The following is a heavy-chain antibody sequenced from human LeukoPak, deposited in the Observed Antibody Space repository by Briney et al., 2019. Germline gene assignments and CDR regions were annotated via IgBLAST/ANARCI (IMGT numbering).Heavy chain of an antibody. CDR2: LYYSGTT. CDR1: GGSTSSDY. V-gene: IGHV4-59*08. Sequence: PSETLSLTCAVSGGSTSSDYWSWIRQPPGKGLEWIGYLYYSGTTNYNPSLKSRVTISADTSKNQFSLKLSSVTAADTAVYYCARRATYYGMDVWGQGTTVTVSS. J-gene: IGHJ6*02. CDR3: ARRATYYGMDV.